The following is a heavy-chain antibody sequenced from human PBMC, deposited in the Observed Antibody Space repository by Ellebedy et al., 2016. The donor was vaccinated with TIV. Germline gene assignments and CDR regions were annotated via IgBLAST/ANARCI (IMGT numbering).Heavy chain of an antibody. CDR2: IGSSSSYI. D-gene: IGHD1-26*01. J-gene: IGHJ4*02. CDR3: ARDRIVGPTTSGY. Sequence: GESLKISCAASGFTFSSYSMNWVRQAPGKGLEWVSAIGSSSSYIYYADSVKGRFTISRDNAKNSLYLQMNSLRAEDTAVYYCARDRIVGPTTSGYWGQGTLVTVSS. V-gene: IGHV3-21*01. CDR1: GFTFSSYS.